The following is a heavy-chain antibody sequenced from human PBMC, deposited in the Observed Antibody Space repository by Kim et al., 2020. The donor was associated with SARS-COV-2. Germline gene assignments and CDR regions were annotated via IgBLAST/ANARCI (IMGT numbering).Heavy chain of an antibody. CDR3: ARHDLGHTAMVIFDY. D-gene: IGHD5-18*01. V-gene: IGHV4-39*01. Sequence: SETLSLTCTVSGGSISSSSYYWGWIRQPPGKGLEWIGSIYYSGSTYYNPSLKSRVTISVDTSKNQFSLKLSSVTAADTAVYYCARHDLGHTAMVIFDYWGQGTLVTVSS. CDR2: IYYSGST. CDR1: GGSISSSSYY. J-gene: IGHJ4*02.